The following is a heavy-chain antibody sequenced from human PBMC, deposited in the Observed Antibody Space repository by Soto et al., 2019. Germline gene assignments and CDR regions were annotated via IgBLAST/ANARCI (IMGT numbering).Heavy chain of an antibody. J-gene: IGHJ4*02. CDR2: ISYSGTT. Sequence: PSETLSLTCTVSGGSISGNYNYWGWIRQPPGKGLEWIGSISYSGTTNSNPSLKSRVTVSVDMSKNQFSLRLTSVTAIDTAVYYCARVGGVPSSSPGVAYCGQGILVTVSS. V-gene: IGHV4-39*01. D-gene: IGHD6-13*01. CDR3: ARVGGVPSSSPGVAY. CDR1: GGSISGNYNY.